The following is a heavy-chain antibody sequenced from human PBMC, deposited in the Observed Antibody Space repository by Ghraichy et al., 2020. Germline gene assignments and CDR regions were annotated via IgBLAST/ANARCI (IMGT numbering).Heavy chain of an antibody. CDR1: GFTISPHW. Sequence: GGSLRLSCEASGFTISPHWMSWVRQAPGKGLEWLANIKQDGTEKYYVDSVKGRFTISRDNAKNSVYLQMNSLRAEDTAVYYCATISSPNDYWGQGTLVTGSS. V-gene: IGHV3-7*01. J-gene: IGHJ4*02. CDR2: IKQDGTEK. CDR3: ATISSPNDY.